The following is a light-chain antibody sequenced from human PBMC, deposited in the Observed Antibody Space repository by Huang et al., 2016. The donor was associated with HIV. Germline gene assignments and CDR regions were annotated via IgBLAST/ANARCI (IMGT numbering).Light chain of an antibody. CDR1: QSVLYSSNNKNY. CDR3: QQYYSTPYT. V-gene: IGKV4-1*01. CDR2: WAA. J-gene: IGKJ2*01. Sequence: DIVLTQSPDSLAVSLGERATINCKSSQSVLYSSNNKNYLAWYQQKPGQPPKLLIYWAATRDSGVPDRFSGSGSGTDFTLTITSLQAEDVAVYYCQQYYSTPYTFGRGTKLEIK.